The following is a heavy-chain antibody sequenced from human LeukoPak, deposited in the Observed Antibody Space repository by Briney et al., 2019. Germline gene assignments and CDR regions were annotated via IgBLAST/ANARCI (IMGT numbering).Heavy chain of an antibody. CDR1: GDSVSSNSVT. Sequence: SQTLSLTCAISGDSVSSNSVTWNWIRQSPSRGLEWLGRTYYRSKWYNDYAVSVKSRITINPDTSKNQFSLQLNSVTPEDTAVYYCARDLSGSYAKFPYGTDVWGQGTTVTVSS. CDR3: ARDLSGSYAKFPYGTDV. CDR2: TYYRSKWYN. D-gene: IGHD1-26*01. J-gene: IGHJ6*02. V-gene: IGHV6-1*01.